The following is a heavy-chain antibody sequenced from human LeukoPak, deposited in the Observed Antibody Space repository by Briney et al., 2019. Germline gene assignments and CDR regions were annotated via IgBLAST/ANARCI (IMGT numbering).Heavy chain of an antibody. CDR1: GYTFTSYD. Sequence: GASVKVSCKASGYTFTSYDINWVRQATGQGLEWMGWMNPNSGNTGYAQKFQGRVTITRNTSISTAYMELSSLRSEDTAVYYCARGRHITMVRGVIKRYYYYYMDVWGKGTTVTVSS. CDR3: ARGRHITMVRGVIKRYYYYYMDV. J-gene: IGHJ6*03. D-gene: IGHD3-10*01. CDR2: MNPNSGNT. V-gene: IGHV1-8*03.